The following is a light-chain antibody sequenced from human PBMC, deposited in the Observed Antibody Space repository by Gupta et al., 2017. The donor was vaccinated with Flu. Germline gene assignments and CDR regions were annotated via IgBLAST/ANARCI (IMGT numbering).Light chain of an antibody. CDR1: QSIGRF. V-gene: IGKV3-11*01. CDR3: QQRSNWPIT. Sequence: PAPLSLSAGERATHASRASQSIGRFLAWYQQRPGQPPRLLIYDASNRATGIPGRFSGSGSGTDFTLTISSLEPEDFALYYCQQRSNWPITFGWGTKLEI. CDR2: DAS. J-gene: IGKJ2*01.